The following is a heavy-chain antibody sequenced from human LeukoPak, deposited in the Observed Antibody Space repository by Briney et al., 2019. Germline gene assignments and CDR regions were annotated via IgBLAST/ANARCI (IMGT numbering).Heavy chain of an antibody. Sequence: SETLSLTCTVSGGSISSGSHYWSWIRQPAGRGLEWTGRIYPSGSTNYNPSLKSRVTISVDTSKNQFSLKLSSVTAADTAVYYCARVGPDSGSGDAFDIWGQGTMVTVSS. V-gene: IGHV4-61*02. D-gene: IGHD1-26*01. J-gene: IGHJ3*02. CDR2: IYPSGST. CDR1: GGSISSGSHY. CDR3: ARVGPDSGSGDAFDI.